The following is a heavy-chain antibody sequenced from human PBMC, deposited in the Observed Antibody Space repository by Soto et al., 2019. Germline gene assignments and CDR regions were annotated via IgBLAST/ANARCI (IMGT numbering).Heavy chain of an antibody. CDR1: GGSISSGGYY. V-gene: IGHV4-31*01. CDR2: IYYSGCT. Sequence: QVQLQESGPGLVKPSQTLSLTCTVSGGSISSGGYYWSWIRQHPGKGLEWIGYIYYSGCTYYNPAQKSQVTISVDTSKNQFSLKLSAVTAADTAVYYCARSGYSYGPNPLLYWGQGTLVTVSS. CDR3: ARSGYSYGPNPLLY. J-gene: IGHJ4*02. D-gene: IGHD5-18*01.